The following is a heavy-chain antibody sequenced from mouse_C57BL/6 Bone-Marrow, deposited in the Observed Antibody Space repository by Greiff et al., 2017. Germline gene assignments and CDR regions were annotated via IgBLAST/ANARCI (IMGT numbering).Heavy chain of an antibody. Sequence: QVQLQQPGAELVKPGASVKLSCKASGYTFTSYWMHWVKQRPGQGLEWIGMIHPNSGSTNYNEKFKSKATLTVDKSASTAYMQLSSLTSEDSAVYYCVVYGSSLDYWGQGTTLTVSS. CDR2: IHPNSGST. D-gene: IGHD1-1*01. V-gene: IGHV1-64*01. CDR1: GYTFTSYW. CDR3: VVYGSSLDY. J-gene: IGHJ2*01.